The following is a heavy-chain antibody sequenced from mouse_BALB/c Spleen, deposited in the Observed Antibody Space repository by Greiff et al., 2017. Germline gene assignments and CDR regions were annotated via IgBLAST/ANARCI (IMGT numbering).Heavy chain of an antibody. CDR3: ARWGLRRAMDY. CDR1: GFTFSSFG. Sequence: EVMLVESGGGLVQPGGSRKLSCAASGFTFSSFGMHWVRQAPEKGLEWVAYISSGSSTIYYADTVKGRFTISRDNPKNTLFLQMTSLRSEDTAMYYCARWGLRRAMDYWGQGTSGTVSS. V-gene: IGHV5-17*02. CDR2: ISSGSSTI. J-gene: IGHJ4*01. D-gene: IGHD2-4*01.